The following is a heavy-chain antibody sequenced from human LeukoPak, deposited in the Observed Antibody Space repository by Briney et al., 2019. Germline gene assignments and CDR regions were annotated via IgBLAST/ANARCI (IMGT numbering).Heavy chain of an antibody. D-gene: IGHD3-22*01. CDR1: GGSFSGYY. CDR2: INHSGST. J-gene: IGHJ5*02. Sequence: SSETLSLTCAVYGGSFSGYYWSWIRQPPGKGLEWIGEINHSGSTNYNPSLKSRVTISVDTSKNQFSLKLSSVTAADTGVYYCARGVHFEGVSSGYYYGRVVPRWFDPWGQGTLVTVSS. V-gene: IGHV4-34*01. CDR3: ARGVHFEGVSSGYYYGRVVPRWFDP.